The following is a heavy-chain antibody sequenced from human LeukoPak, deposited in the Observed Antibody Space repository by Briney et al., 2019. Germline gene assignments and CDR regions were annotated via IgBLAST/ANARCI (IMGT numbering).Heavy chain of an antibody. CDR1: GFTFSSYA. CDR3: ASEGGYSGY. Sequence: GGSLRLSCAASGFTFSSYAMSWVRQAPGKGLEWVSYISSSSSTIYHADSVKGRFTISRDNAKNSLYLQMNSLRAEDTAVYYCASEGGYSGYWGQGTLVTVSS. J-gene: IGHJ4*02. V-gene: IGHV3-48*04. CDR2: ISSSSSTI. D-gene: IGHD5-12*01.